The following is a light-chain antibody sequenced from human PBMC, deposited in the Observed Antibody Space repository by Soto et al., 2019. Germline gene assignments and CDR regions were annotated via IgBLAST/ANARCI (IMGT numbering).Light chain of an antibody. V-gene: IGLV2-14*03. Sequence: QSVLTQPASVSGSPGQSITISCTGTSSEVGGFNSVSWYQLRPGTAPKLILYDVVDRPSGVSYRFSGSKSGNTASLTISGLQAADEADYFCSSYTSTMTNDFGSVTKGTAL. CDR2: DVV. CDR1: SSEVGGFNS. J-gene: IGLJ1*01. CDR3: SSYTSTMTND.